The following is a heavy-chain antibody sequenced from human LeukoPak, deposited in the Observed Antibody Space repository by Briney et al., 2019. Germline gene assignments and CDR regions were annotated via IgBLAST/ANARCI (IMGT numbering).Heavy chain of an antibody. CDR2: IGGSNGIT. Sequence: GGSLRLSCAASRFTFNSYAMSWVRQAPGKGLEWVSVIGGSNGITFYVGSVKGRFTISRDNSKDTLYLQMNSLRAEDTAVYYCARESGLTYYYDSSGSDFDYWGQGTLVTVSS. D-gene: IGHD3-22*01. CDR1: RFTFNSYA. V-gene: IGHV3-23*01. CDR3: ARESGLTYYYDSSGSDFDY. J-gene: IGHJ4*02.